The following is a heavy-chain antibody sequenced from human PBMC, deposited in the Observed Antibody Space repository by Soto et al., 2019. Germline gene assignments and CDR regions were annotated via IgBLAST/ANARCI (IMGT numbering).Heavy chain of an antibody. Sequence: PGGSLRLSCAASGFAFNGYGMIWVRQVPGKGLEWVSYISTSSITIYYADSVKGRFAISRDNDKNSLYLQMNSLRGEDTAVYYCARVRGPTLSLWYFDYWGPGTLVTVSS. CDR3: ARVRGPTLSLWYFDY. CDR1: GFAFNGYG. CDR2: ISTSSITI. J-gene: IGHJ4*02. D-gene: IGHD3-10*01. V-gene: IGHV3-48*01.